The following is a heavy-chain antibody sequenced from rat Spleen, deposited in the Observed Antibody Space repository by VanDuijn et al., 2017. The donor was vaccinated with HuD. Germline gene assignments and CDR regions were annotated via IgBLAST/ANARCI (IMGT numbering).Heavy chain of an antibody. CDR2: ITNTGGST. CDR1: GFTFSNYG. V-gene: IGHV5-29*01. Sequence: EVQLVESGGGLVQPGRSLKLSCAASGFTFSNYGMAWVRQAPTKGLEWVASITNTGGSTYYPDSVKGRFTISRDNAKSTLYLQMNSLRSEDTATYYCARRYDFDYWGQGVMVTVSS. D-gene: IGHD1-11*01. J-gene: IGHJ2*01. CDR3: ARRYDFDY.